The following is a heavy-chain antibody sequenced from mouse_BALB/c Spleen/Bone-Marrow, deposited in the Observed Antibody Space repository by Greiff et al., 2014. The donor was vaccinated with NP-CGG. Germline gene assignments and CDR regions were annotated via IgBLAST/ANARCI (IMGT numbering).Heavy chain of an antibody. CDR2: MNPFNDGT. CDR1: RYTFTSYV. V-gene: IGHV1-14*01. CDR3: AREVVATDYFDY. Sequence: VQLQQPGPELVKPGASVKMSCKASRYTFTSYVLHWVRQKPGQGLEWIGFMNPFNDGTKYNEKFKGKATLTSDKSSSTAYMELSSLTSEDSAVYYGAREVVATDYFDYWGQGTTLTVSA. J-gene: IGHJ2*01. D-gene: IGHD1-1*01.